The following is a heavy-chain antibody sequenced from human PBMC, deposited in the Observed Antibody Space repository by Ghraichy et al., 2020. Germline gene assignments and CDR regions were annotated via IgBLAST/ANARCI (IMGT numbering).Heavy chain of an antibody. CDR1: GGSISSYY. CDR3: ARDKGGMDV. V-gene: IGHV4-59*01. J-gene: IGHJ6*02. Sequence: SQTLSLTCTVSGGSISSYYWSWIRQPPGKGLEWIGYIYYSGSTNYNPSLKSRVTISVDTSKNQFSLKLSSVTAADTAVYYCARDKGGMDVWGQGTTVTVSS. CDR2: IYYSGST.